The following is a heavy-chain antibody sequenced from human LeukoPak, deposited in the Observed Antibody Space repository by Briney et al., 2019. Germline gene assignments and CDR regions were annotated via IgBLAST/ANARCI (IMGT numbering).Heavy chain of an antibody. D-gene: IGHD5-18*01. CDR3: ARDQRAQLWSYFDY. Sequence: PSETLSLTCTVSGGSISSGGYYWSWIRQHPGKGLEWIGYIYYSGSTYYNPSLKSRVTISVDTSKDQFSLKLSSVTAADTAVYYCARDQRAQLWSYFDYWGQGTLVTVSS. CDR2: IYYSGST. J-gene: IGHJ4*02. CDR1: GGSISSGGYY. V-gene: IGHV4-31*03.